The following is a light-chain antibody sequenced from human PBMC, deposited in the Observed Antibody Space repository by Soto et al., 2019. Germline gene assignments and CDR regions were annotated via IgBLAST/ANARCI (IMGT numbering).Light chain of an antibody. CDR1: SSDVGGYNY. CDR3: SSYTSSSTPV. J-gene: IGLJ2*01. Sequence: QSALTQPASVSGSPGQSITISCTGTSSDVGGYNYVSWYQQHPDKAPKLMLYEVSNRPSGVSNRFSGSKSGNTASLTISGLQAEDEADYYCSSYTSSSTPVFGGGTKLTVL. V-gene: IGLV2-14*01. CDR2: EVS.